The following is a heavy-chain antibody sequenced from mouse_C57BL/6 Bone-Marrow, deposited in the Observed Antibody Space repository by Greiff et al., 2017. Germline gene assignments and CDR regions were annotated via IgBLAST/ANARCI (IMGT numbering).Heavy chain of an antibody. CDR2: IYPGDGDT. Sequence: QVTLKESGPELVKPGASVKISCKASGYAFSSSWMNWVKQRPGKGLEWIGRIYPGDGDTNYNGKFKGKATLTADKSSSTAYMQLSSLTSEDSAVYFCARGGYDAWFAYWGQGTLVTVSA. V-gene: IGHV1-82*01. J-gene: IGHJ3*01. CDR3: ARGGYDAWFAY. CDR1: GYAFSSSW. D-gene: IGHD2-2*01.